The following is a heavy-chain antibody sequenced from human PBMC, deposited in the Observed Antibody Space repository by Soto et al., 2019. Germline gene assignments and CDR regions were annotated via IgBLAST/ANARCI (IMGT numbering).Heavy chain of an antibody. CDR1: GGTFTRYA. V-gene: IGHV1-69*01. CDR2: IVPIFGTT. D-gene: IGHD3-3*01. Sequence: QVQLVQSGAEVKKPGSSVKVSCKVSGGTFTRYAISWVRQAPGQGLEWMGGIVPIFGTTNYAQRLQGRVTITTDEFASTAHMELRDLTSDDTAVYYCARPLEGGYSSNHHYYYALDVWGQGTTFTVTS. CDR3: ARPLEGGYSSNHHYYYALDV. J-gene: IGHJ6*02.